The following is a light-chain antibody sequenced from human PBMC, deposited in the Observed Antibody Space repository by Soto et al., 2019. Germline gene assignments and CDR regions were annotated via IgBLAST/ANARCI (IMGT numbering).Light chain of an antibody. CDR3: AAWDDSLNGVV. V-gene: IGLV1-44*01. CDR1: SSNIGSNT. J-gene: IGLJ2*01. Sequence: QSVLTQPPSASGTPGQRVTISCSGSSSNIGSNTVNWYQQLPGTAPKLLIYSNNPRPSGVPDRFSGSKSGTSASLAISGLQSEDEPDYYCAAWDDSLNGVVFGGGTKLTVL. CDR2: SNN.